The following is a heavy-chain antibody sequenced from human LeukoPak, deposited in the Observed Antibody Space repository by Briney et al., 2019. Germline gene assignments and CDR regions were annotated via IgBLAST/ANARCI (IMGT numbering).Heavy chain of an antibody. CDR2: INNVASHI. CDR3: ARDPTHYLRYGYFDS. Sequence: PGGSLRLSCAASGFTFSNSAMNWVRQAPGKGLEWVSSINNVASHIYYAESVKGRITISRDNAKNSVSLQMNNLRAEDTAVYYCARDPTHYLRYGYFDSWGQGILVTVSS. J-gene: IGHJ4*02. D-gene: IGHD2/OR15-2a*01. CDR1: GFTFSNSA. V-gene: IGHV3-21*01.